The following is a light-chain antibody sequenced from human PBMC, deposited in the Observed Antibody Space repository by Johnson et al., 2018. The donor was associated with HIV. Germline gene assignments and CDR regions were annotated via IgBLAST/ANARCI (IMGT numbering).Light chain of an antibody. CDR1: SSNIGNNY. V-gene: IGLV1-51*01. CDR2: DNN. Sequence: QSVLSQPPSVSAAPGQKVTISCSGSSSNIGNNYVSWYQQLPGTAPKLLIYDNNQRPLGIPDRFSGSTSGTSATLAITALQTWDEADYYCGTWDKSLMPFYVFGTATKVTVL. CDR3: GTWDKSLMPFYV. J-gene: IGLJ1*01.